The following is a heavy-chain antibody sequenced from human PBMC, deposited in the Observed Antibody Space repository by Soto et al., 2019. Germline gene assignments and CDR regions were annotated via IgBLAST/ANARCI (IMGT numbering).Heavy chain of an antibody. CDR2: IYHSGST. D-gene: IGHD6-19*01. CDR3: ARLPYSSGWGVGYYYYGMDV. J-gene: IGHJ6*02. V-gene: IGHV4-30-2*01. Sequence: SETLSLTCAVSGGSISSGGYSWSWIRQPPGKGLEWIGYIYHSGSTNYNPSLKSRVTISVDTSKNQFSLKLSSVTAADTAVYYCARLPYSSGWGVGYYYYGMDVWGQGTTVTVSS. CDR1: GGSISSGGYS.